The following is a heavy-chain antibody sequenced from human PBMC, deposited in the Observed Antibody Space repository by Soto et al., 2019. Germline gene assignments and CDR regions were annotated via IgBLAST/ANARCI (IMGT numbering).Heavy chain of an antibody. CDR2: IFHSGST. CDR1: GGSISSYY. J-gene: IGHJ3*02. D-gene: IGHD3-10*01. CDR3: ARRYGSFFDI. Sequence: TSETLSLTCTVSGGSISSYYWSWIRQPPGKGLEWIGYIFHSGSTNYNPSLKSRVTISVDTSKNQFSLKLSSVTAADTAVYYCARRYGSFFDIWGQGTMVTVS. V-gene: IGHV4-59*08.